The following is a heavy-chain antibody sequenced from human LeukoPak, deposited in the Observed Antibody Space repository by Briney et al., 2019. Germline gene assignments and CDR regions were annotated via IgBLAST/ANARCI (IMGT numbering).Heavy chain of an antibody. J-gene: IGHJ5*02. CDR3: AKTQGYYDA. V-gene: IGHV3-20*04. Sequence: GGSLRLSCAASGFTFDDYGMSWVRRAPGKGLEWVSGINWNGETIYADSVKGRFTISRDNAKNSVYLQMNSLRADDTAVYYCAKTQGYYDAWGQGALVTVSS. CDR2: INWNGET. CDR1: GFTFDDYG. D-gene: IGHD2-15*01.